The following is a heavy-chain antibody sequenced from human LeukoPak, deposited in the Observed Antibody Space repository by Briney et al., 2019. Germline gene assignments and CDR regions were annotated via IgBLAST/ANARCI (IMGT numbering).Heavy chain of an antibody. Sequence: ASVKVSCKASGYTFTSYYMHWVRQAPGQGLEWMGIINPTSGSTSYAQKFQGRVTMTRDMSTSTVYMELSSLRSEDTAVYYCARETGMAVEKNEYFQHWGQGTLITVSS. CDR3: ARETGMAVEKNEYFQH. CDR1: GYTFTSYY. V-gene: IGHV1-46*01. CDR2: INPTSGST. D-gene: IGHD6-19*01. J-gene: IGHJ1*01.